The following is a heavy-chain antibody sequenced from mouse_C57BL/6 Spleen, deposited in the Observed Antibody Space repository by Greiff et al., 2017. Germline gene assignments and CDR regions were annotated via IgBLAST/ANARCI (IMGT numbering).Heavy chain of an antibody. CDR3: TSYYYGSSDWFAY. D-gene: IGHD1-1*01. J-gene: IGHJ3*01. CDR1: GFNIKDYY. V-gene: IGHV14-1*01. Sequence: EVMLVESGAELVRPGASVKLSCTASGFNIKDYYMHWVKQRPEQGLEWIGRIDPEDGDTEYAPKFQGKATMTADTSSNTAYLQLSSLTSEDTAVYYCTSYYYGSSDWFAYWGQGTLVTVSA. CDR2: IDPEDGDT.